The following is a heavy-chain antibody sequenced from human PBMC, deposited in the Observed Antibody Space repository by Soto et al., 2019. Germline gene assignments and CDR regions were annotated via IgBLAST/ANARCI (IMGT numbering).Heavy chain of an antibody. CDR3: VRGIPANGEPSNWFDP. J-gene: IGHJ5*02. D-gene: IGHD3-10*01. Sequence: ASVKVSCKASGYIFTSFVLNWVRQATGQGPEWMGWMNPDTGHAGYAQKFQGRVTMTSNTSISTAYMILSSLRSEDTAVYYCVRGIPANGEPSNWFDPWGQGTXVTVSS. CDR2: MNPDTGHA. V-gene: IGHV1-8*01. CDR1: GYIFTSFV.